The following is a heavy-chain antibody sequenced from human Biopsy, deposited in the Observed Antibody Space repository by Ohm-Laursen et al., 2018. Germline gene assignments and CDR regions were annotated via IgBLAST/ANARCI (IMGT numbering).Heavy chain of an antibody. D-gene: IGHD3-10*01. J-gene: IGHJ4*02. V-gene: IGHV1-2*02. CDR1: GYTFNDYF. CDR2: VHPNSGAT. Sequence: GASVKVSCQASGYTFNDYFIHWVRQSPGQGLEWMGWVHPNSGATNSAEKFRGRVTLTRDTSIGAVYIELRRLKSDDAAVYYCARDRMTDVFGGPTRTDVFDSWGQGTPVTVSS. CDR3: ARDRMTDVFGGPTRTDVFDS.